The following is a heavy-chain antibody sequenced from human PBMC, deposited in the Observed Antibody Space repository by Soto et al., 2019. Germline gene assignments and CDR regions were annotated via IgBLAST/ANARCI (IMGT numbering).Heavy chain of an antibody. CDR3: ARERGRYCSGESCYPFGP. D-gene: IGHD2-15*01. J-gene: IGHJ5*02. CDR2: INDSGST. V-gene: IGHV4-34*01. Sequence: LSLTCAVYGGAFRGYYWSWIRQPPGKGLEWLGEINDSGSTNYNPSLKSRITISLDTSKKEISLRLSSVTAADTAVYYCARERGRYCSGESCYPFGPWGQGALVTVSS. CDR1: GGAFRGYY.